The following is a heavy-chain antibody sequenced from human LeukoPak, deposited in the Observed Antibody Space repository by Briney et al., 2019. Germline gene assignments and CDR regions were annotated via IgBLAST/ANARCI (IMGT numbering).Heavy chain of an antibody. Sequence: SETLSLTCTVSGGSISSSSYSWGWIRQPPGKGLEWIGSIYYSGSTYYNPSLKSRVTISVDTSKNQFSLKLSSVTAADTAVYYCARRLRFLEWLFDYWGQGTLVTVSS. CDR3: ARRLRFLEWLFDY. CDR2: IYYSGST. D-gene: IGHD3-3*01. CDR1: GGSISSSSYS. J-gene: IGHJ4*02. V-gene: IGHV4-39*01.